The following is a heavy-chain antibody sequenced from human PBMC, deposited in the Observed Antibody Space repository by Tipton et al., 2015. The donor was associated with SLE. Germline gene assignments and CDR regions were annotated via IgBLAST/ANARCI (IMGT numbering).Heavy chain of an antibody. CDR1: GGSISSAGHY. D-gene: IGHD2-15*01. CDR2: ICDSGFT. Sequence: TLSLTCSISGGSISSAGHYWSCIRQKTGKGLEWLGSICDSGFTYYRPSLKSRVTVSLDTSKNHFSLRLSSVTAADTPMYYCARSYSGGNPYYWGQLTLVTLSS. CDR3: ARSYSGGNPYY. V-gene: IGHV4-31*03. J-gene: IGHJ4*02.